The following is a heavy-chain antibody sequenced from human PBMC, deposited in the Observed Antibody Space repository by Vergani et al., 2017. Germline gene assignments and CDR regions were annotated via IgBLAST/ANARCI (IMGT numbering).Heavy chain of an antibody. CDR1: GAYVGSGGYY. Sequence: QVQLQESGPGLVKASHTLSLTCSVSGAYVGSGGYYWTWVRQLPGMGLDWIGYIYYSGTTYYNPSLVSRLTISLDTSENHLSLKLTSVTDADTAVYYCAGQKDYYMYVWGKGTTVAV. J-gene: IGHJ6*03. CDR2: IYYSGTT. CDR3: AGQKDYYMYV. V-gene: IGHV4-31*03.